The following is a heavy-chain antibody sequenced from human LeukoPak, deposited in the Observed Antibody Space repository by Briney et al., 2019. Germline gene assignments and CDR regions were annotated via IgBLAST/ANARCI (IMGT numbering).Heavy chain of an antibody. V-gene: IGHV3-23*01. CDR1: GFTFSDYG. CDR3: AKEAESITMIVVVISYFDY. CDR2: IGGRGGST. D-gene: IGHD3-22*01. J-gene: IGHJ4*02. Sequence: GGSLRLSCAASGFTFSDYGMSWVRQSPGKGLEWVSTIGGRGGSTYYADSVKGRFTISRDNSKNTLYLQMNSLRAEDTAVYYCAKEAESITMIVVVISYFDYWGQGTLVTVSS.